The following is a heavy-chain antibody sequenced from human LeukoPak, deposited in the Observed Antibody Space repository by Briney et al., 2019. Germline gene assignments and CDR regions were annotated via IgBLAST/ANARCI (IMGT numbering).Heavy chain of an antibody. CDR3: AKDVGSNSLYNWFDP. Sequence: GGSLRLSCTASGFTFSTSAMHWVRQAPGKGLEWVAAIQYDGSNPFYLDSVRGRFTISRDNSKNTLFLQMNSLRGDDTAVYYCAKDVGSNSLYNWFDPWGQGTLVTVSS. J-gene: IGHJ5*02. CDR2: IQYDGSNP. V-gene: IGHV3-33*03. D-gene: IGHD2-15*01. CDR1: GFTFSTSA.